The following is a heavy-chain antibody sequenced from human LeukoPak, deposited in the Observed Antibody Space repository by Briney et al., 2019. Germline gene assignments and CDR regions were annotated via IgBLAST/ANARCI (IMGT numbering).Heavy chain of an antibody. CDR3: ATELDRSTTSCSGYFDF. J-gene: IGHJ4*02. Sequence: AGSLRLSCAASGFTFSNYGMHWVRQAPGRGLEGVAFIQYDGNNKYYADSVKGRFTISRDNSRNTLYLQMNSLRSEDTAVYSCATELDRSTTSCSGYFDFWGQGNLVTVSS. CDR1: GFTFSNYG. D-gene: IGHD2-2*01. V-gene: IGHV3-30*02. CDR2: IQYDGNNK.